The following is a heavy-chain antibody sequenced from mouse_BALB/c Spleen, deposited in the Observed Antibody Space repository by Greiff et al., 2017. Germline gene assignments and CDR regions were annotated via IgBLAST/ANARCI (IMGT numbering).Heavy chain of an antibody. CDR1: GFTFSSFG. J-gene: IGHJ4*01. Sequence: EVKVVESGGGLVQPGGSRKLSCAASGFTFSSFGMHWVRQAPEKGLEWVAYISSGSSTIYYADTVKGRFTISRDNPKNTLFLQMTSLRSEDTAMYYCARYYRYDGYAMDYWGQGTSVTVSS. CDR3: ARYYRYDGYAMDY. CDR2: ISSGSSTI. D-gene: IGHD2-14*01. V-gene: IGHV5-17*02.